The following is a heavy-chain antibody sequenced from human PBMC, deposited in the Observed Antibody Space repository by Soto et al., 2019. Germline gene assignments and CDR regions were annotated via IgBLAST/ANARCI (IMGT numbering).Heavy chain of an antibody. V-gene: IGHV4-59*01. Sequence: LSLTCTVSGGSMRNYFWTWIRQPPLKGLEWIGYIHYSGTTSFFPSYNPSLRSRVTISEDTSKNQFSLKLLSVTTADTAVYFCAAGEASSRNLAPYYLDFWGQGTLVTVS. CDR3: AAGEASSRNLAPYYLDF. J-gene: IGHJ4*02. CDR2: IHYSGTT. D-gene: IGHD6-13*01. CDR1: GGSMRNYF.